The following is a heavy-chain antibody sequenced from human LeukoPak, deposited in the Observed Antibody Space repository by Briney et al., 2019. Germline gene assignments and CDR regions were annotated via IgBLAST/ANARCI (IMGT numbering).Heavy chain of an antibody. D-gene: IGHD2-15*01. CDR1: GGSFSGYY. J-gene: IGHJ5*02. Sequence: SETLSLTCAVYGGSFSGYYWSWIRQPPGKGLEWIGEINHSGSTNYNPSLKSRVTISVDTSKNQFSLKLSSVTAADTAVYYCARRVPHSDFFDAWGQGTLVTVSS. CDR2: INHSGST. CDR3: ARRVPHSDFFDA. V-gene: IGHV4-34*01.